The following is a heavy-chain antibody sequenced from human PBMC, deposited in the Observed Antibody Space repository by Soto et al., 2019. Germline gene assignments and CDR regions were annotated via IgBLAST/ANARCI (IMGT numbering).Heavy chain of an antibody. CDR1: GFTFGDYW. CDR3: VREGDSGFFS. V-gene: IGHV3-7*01. D-gene: IGHD6-25*01. Sequence: EVQLVESGGGLVQPGGSLRLSCATSGFTFGDYWMSWVRQAPGKRLEWVANTKQDESEKYYVGSVKGRFTISRDNAKNSLYLQMNSLRAEDTAVYFCVREGDSGFFSRGQGTLVTVSS. CDR2: TKQDESEK. J-gene: IGHJ1*01.